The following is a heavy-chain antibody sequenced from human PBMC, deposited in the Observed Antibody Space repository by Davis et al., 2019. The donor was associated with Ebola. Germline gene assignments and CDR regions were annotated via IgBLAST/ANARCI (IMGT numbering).Heavy chain of an antibody. J-gene: IGHJ5*02. CDR1: GYTFTSYY. Sequence: AASVKVSCKASGYTFTSYYMHWVRQAPGQGLEWMGIINPSGGSTSYAQKFQGRVTMTRDTSTSTVYMELSSLRFEDTAVYYCARDADSNQEWLLSAYWFDPWGQGTLVTVSS. D-gene: IGHD3-3*01. CDR2: INPSGGST. V-gene: IGHV1-46*01. CDR3: ARDADSNQEWLLSAYWFDP.